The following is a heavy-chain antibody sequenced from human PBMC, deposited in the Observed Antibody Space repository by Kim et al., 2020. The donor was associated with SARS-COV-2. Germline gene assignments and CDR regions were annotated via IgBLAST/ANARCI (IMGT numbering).Heavy chain of an antibody. J-gene: IGHJ3*02. CDR3: ARVSLYSSGWRHAFDI. D-gene: IGHD6-19*01. Sequence: ASVKVSCKASGYTFTSYAMHWVRQAPGQRLEWMGWINAGNGNTKYSQKFQGRVTITRDTSASTAYMELSSLRSEDTAVYYCARVSLYSSGWRHAFDIWGQETMVTVSS. V-gene: IGHV1-3*01. CDR1: GYTFTSYA. CDR2: INAGNGNT.